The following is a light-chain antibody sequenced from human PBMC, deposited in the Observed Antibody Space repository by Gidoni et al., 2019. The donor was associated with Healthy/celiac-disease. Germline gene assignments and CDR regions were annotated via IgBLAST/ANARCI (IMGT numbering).Light chain of an antibody. V-gene: IGKV2-28*01. CDR2: LGS. Sequence: DLVMTQSPLSLPVTPGEPASISCRSSQSLLHSNGYNYLDWYLQKPGQSPQLLIYLGSNRASGVPDRCSGSGSGTDCTLKISRVEAEDVGVYYCMQALQTPMYTFGQGTKLEIK. J-gene: IGKJ2*01. CDR1: QSLLHSNGYNY. CDR3: MQALQTPMYT.